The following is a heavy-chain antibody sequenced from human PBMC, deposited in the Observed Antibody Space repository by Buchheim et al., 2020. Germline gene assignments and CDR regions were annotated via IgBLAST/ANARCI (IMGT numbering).Heavy chain of an antibody. CDR2: ISYDGRNN. D-gene: IGHD7-27*01. V-gene: IGHV3-30*04. CDR3: ARRRLGNWDYCFDF. CDR1: GFSFSNYP. J-gene: IGHJ4*02. Sequence: QVQLVESGGGVVQPGRSLRLSCAASGFSFSNYPMHWVRQTPGKGLEWVSVISYDGRNNHYDDSVKGRFTISRDNAKNSLYLEMNSLKAEDTAVYYCARRRLGNWDYCFDFWGQGT.